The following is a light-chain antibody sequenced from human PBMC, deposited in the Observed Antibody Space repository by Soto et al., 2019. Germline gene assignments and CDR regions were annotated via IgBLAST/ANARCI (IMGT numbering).Light chain of an antibody. V-gene: IGKV3-20*01. CDR2: DAS. CDR1: QSVSTY. Sequence: EVVLTQSPATLSLSPGERATPSCRASQSVSTYLAWYQQKPGQAPNLLIYDASNRATGIPDRFSGSGSGTDFTLTISRLEPEDFAVYHCQQYGSSPLITFGQGTRLEIK. J-gene: IGKJ5*01. CDR3: QQYGSSPLIT.